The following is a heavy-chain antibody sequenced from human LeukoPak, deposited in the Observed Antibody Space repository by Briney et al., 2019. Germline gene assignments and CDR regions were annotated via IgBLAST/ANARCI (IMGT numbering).Heavy chain of an antibody. CDR3: ARDKVEWSHYYYYMDV. D-gene: IGHD3-3*01. J-gene: IGHJ6*03. V-gene: IGHV3-30*04. CDR1: GFTFSSYE. CDR2: ISYDGSNK. Sequence: GGSLRLSCAASGFTFSSYEMNWVRQAPGKGLEWVAVISYDGSNKYYADSVKGRFTISRDNSKNTLYLQMNSLRAEDTAVYYCARDKVEWSHYYYYMDVWGKGTTVTVSS.